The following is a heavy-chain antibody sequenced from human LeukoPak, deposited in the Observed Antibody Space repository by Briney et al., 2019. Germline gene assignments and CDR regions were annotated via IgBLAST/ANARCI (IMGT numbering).Heavy chain of an antibody. CDR2: ISSSSSYI. J-gene: IGHJ4*02. CDR3: ARETTPLEYYYDT. V-gene: IGHV3-21*01. Sequence: PGGSLRLSCAASGFTFSSYSMNWVRQAPGKGLEWVSSISSSSSYIYYADSVKGRFTISRDNAKNSLYLQMNSLRAEDTAVYYCARETTPLEYYYDTWGQGTLVTVSS. CDR1: GFTFSSYS. D-gene: IGHD3-22*01.